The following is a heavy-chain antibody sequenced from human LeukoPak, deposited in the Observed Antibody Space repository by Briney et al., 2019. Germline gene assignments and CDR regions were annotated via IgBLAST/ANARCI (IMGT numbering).Heavy chain of an antibody. CDR2: ISGSGGST. CDR1: GFTFGSFA. V-gene: IGHV3-23*01. J-gene: IGHJ4*02. Sequence: HSGGSLRLSCVASGFTFGSFAMSWVRQAPGKGLEWVSAISGSGGSTYYADSVKGRFTISRDNSKNTLYLQMNGLRAEDTAVYYCAKGSRSNSFDYWGQGTLVTVSS. CDR3: AKGSRSNSFDY. D-gene: IGHD6-13*01.